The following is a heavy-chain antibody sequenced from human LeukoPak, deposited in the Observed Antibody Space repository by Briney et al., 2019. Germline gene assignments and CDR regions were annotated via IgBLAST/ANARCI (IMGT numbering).Heavy chain of an antibody. V-gene: IGHV3-23*01. CDR3: AKESLSFDY. CDR1: GFTFSSHW. Sequence: GGSLRLSCVPSGFTFSSHWMHWVRQAPGKGLEWVSVISGSGGSTYYGDFVKGRFSISRDNSENTLYLQMHSLRAEDTAVYYCAKESLSFDYWGQGALVTVSS. J-gene: IGHJ4*02. CDR2: ISGSGGST.